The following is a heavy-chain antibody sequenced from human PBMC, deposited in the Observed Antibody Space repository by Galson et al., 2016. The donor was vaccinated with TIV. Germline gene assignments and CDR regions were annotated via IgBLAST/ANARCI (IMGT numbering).Heavy chain of an antibody. CDR2: ISAGGGRT. CDR3: AKMDHSGFDYVRAFDF. J-gene: IGHJ4*02. CDR1: GFTFSSFA. D-gene: IGHD5-12*01. Sequence: SLRLSCAASGFTFSSFAVSWVRQAPGKGLEWVSGISAGGGRTNYADSVKGRFTISRDNPKNTLYLQMSSLRAEDTALYFCAKMDHSGFDYVRAFDFWGQ. V-gene: IGHV3-23*01.